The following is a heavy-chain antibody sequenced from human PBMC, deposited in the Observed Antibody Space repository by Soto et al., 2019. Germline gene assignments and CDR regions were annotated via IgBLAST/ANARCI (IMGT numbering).Heavy chain of an antibody. CDR1: GGSISSYY. V-gene: IGHV4-59*01. D-gene: IGHD2-2*01. J-gene: IGHJ2*01. Sequence: SETLSLTCTVSGGSISSYYWSWIRQPPGKGLEWIGYIYYSGSTNYNPSLKSRVTISVDTSKNQFSLKLSSVTAADTAVYYCARGYCSSTSCWYFDLWGRGTLVTVSS. CDR2: IYYSGST. CDR3: ARGYCSSTSCWYFDL.